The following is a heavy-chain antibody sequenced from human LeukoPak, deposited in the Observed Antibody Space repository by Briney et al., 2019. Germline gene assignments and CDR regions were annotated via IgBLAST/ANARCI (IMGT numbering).Heavy chain of an antibody. V-gene: IGHV3-23*01. D-gene: IGHD6-6*01. CDR3: AKDIEQLVPVGGDY. CDR2: FTGSGVST. Sequence: QPGGSLRLSCAASGFTFSNYAMSWVRQAPGQGLEWVSGFTGSGVSTYYADSVKGRFSVSRDNTKNTLYMHMNSLRVEDTAVYYCAKDIEQLVPVGGDYWGQGTLVTVSS. CDR1: GFTFSNYA. J-gene: IGHJ4*02.